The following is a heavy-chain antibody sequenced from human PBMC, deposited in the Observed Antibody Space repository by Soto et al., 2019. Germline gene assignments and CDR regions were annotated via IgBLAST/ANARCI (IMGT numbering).Heavy chain of an antibody. CDR1: GFTFSSYA. D-gene: IGHD6-19*01. V-gene: IGHV3-21*01. CDR2: ISSSSTYI. J-gene: IGHJ4*02. CDR3: LIAVAGSFAPDY. Sequence: GGSLRLSCAAFGFTFSSYAMSWVRQAPGKGLGWVSYISSSSTYIYYADSVKGRFTISRDNAKNSLYLQMNSLRAEDTAVYYCLIAVAGSFAPDYWGQGTLVTVSS.